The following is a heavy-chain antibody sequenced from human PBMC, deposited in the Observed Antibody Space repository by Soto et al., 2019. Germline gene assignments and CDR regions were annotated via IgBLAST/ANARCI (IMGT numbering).Heavy chain of an antibody. CDR1: GGTFSSYA. CDR2: IIPIFGTA. D-gene: IGHD3-22*01. CDR3: ARVGDSSGYYYYYYGMDV. Sequence: ASVKVSCKASGGTFSSYAISWVRQAPGQGLEWMGGIIPIFGTANYAQKFQGRVTITADESTSTAYMELSSLRSEDTAVYYCARVGDSSGYYYYYYGMDVWGQGTTVTVSS. J-gene: IGHJ6*02. V-gene: IGHV1-69*13.